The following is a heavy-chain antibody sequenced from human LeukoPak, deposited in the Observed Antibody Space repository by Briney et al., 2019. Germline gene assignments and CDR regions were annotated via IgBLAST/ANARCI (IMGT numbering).Heavy chain of an antibody. CDR2: IKQDGSEK. Sequence: PGGSLRLSCAASGFTFSSYWMSWDRQAPGKGLEWVANIKQDGSEKYYVDSVKGRFTISRDNAKNSLYLQMNSLRAEDTAVYYCARGGVVPSYWFDPWGQGTLVTVSS. J-gene: IGHJ5*02. CDR3: ARGGVVPSYWFDP. V-gene: IGHV3-7*01. CDR1: GFTFSSYW. D-gene: IGHD2-2*01.